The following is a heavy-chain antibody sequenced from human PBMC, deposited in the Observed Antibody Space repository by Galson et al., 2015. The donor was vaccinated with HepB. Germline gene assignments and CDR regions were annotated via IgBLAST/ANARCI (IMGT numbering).Heavy chain of an antibody. J-gene: IGHJ4*02. V-gene: IGHV3-53*01. CDR1: GFTVSNTY. CDR2: IYSGGAT. CDR3: ASPFCTGGSCYPLWY. D-gene: IGHD2-15*01. Sequence: SLRLSCAASGFTVSNTYMNWVRQAPGKGLAWVSVIYSGGATYYADSVKGRFTISRDNSKNTLYLPVNNLRAEDTAVYYCASPFCTGGSCYPLWYWGQGTLVTVSS.